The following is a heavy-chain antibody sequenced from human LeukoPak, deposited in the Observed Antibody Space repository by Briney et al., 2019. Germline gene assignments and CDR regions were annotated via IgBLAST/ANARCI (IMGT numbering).Heavy chain of an antibody. CDR1: GFTFSSYA. D-gene: IGHD3-22*01. CDR3: AKGPGEYYYDSSGYYRN. J-gene: IGHJ4*02. CDR2: ISGSGGST. Sequence: GGSLRLSCAASGFTFSSYAMSWVRQAPGKGLEWVSAISGSGGSTYYADSVKGRFTISRDNSKNTLYLQMNSLRAEDTAVYYCAKGPGEYYYDSSGYYRNWGQGTLVTVSS. V-gene: IGHV3-23*01.